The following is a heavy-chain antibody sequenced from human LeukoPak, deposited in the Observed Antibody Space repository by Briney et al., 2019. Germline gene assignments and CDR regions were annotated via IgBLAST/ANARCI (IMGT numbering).Heavy chain of an antibody. CDR1: GGSVSSSSHY. CDR2: IYYSGST. V-gene: IGHV4-39*01. CDR3: ARGVVRGYSYGHHAFDI. Sequence: SETLSLTCTVSGGSVSSSSHYWGWIRQPPGKGLEWIGNIYYSGSTYYNPSLKSRVTISVDTSKNQFSLKLSSVTAADTAVYYCARGVVRGYSYGHHAFDIWGQGTMVTVSS. D-gene: IGHD5-18*01. J-gene: IGHJ3*02.